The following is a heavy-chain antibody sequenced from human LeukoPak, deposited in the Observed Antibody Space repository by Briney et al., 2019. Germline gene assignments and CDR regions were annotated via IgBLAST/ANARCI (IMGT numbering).Heavy chain of an antibody. CDR2: IYYTGNT. CDR3: ARQTGSGLFTLP. V-gene: IGHV4-59*04. D-gene: IGHD3/OR15-3a*01. CDR1: GDSISTYY. Sequence: SSETLSLTCTVSGDSISTYYWSWIRQPPGKGLEWIGSIYYTGNTYYNASLKSRVTISIDTSKNQISLRLTSVTATDTAMYYCARQTGSGLFTLPGGQGTLVTVSS. J-gene: IGHJ4*02.